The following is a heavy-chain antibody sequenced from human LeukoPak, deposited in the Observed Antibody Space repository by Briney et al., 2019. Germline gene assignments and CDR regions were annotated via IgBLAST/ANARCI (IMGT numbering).Heavy chain of an antibody. CDR2: IGNTET. D-gene: IGHD5-18*01. V-gene: IGHV3-23*01. CDR3: AEDWIQFNRVFDCFDS. J-gene: IGHJ4*02. Sequence: GGSLRLSCATSGFPFETNAMSWVRQAPGKGLEWVATIGNTETFYADSVTGRFTISRDNSKNTVNLQMNRLRVEDTAIYYCAEDWIQFNRVFDCFDSWGQGTLVTVSS. CDR1: GFPFETNA.